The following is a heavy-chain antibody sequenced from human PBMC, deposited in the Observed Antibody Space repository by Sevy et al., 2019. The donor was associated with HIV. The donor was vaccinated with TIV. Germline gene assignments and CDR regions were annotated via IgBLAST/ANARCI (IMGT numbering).Heavy chain of an antibody. J-gene: IGHJ3*02. Sequence: GGSLRLSCAASGLPFSSYAMHWVRQGPGKGLEWVAVISYDATNEAYADSVKGRFTISRDNSKNTLYLQMNSLRAEDTVVYYCARFPPERAFDIWGQGTMVTVSS. CDR1: GLPFSSYA. V-gene: IGHV3-30*04. CDR2: ISYDATNE. CDR3: ARFPPERAFDI.